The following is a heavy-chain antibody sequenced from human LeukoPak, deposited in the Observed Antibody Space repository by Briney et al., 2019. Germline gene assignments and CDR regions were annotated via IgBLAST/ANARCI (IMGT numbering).Heavy chain of an antibody. Sequence: ASVKVSCKASGYTFSTYDINWVRQGTGQGLEWMGWMNPKSGNTGYAQKYQGRVTMTRNTSISTAYMVLSSLRSEDTAVYYCARGHESRCYYGVAFDIWGQGTMVTVSS. D-gene: IGHD3-10*01. V-gene: IGHV1-8*01. CDR1: GYTFSTYD. CDR2: MNPKSGNT. J-gene: IGHJ3*02. CDR3: ARGHESRCYYGVAFDI.